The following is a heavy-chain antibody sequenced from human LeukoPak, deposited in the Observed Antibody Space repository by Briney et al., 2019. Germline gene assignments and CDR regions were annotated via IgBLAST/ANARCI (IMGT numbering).Heavy chain of an antibody. Sequence: ASVTVSYKSSVYTFNHFLLNWVRQAPGQGLEWVGWISPHSHTTHYAEKFQGRVTMTTDTSTTTVYMELRSLRSDDTAVYFCARGQTMYYWGQGTPVTVSS. D-gene: IGHD3-10*02. V-gene: IGHV1-18*01. CDR2: ISPHSHTT. CDR1: VYTFNHFL. J-gene: IGHJ4*02. CDR3: ARGQTMYY.